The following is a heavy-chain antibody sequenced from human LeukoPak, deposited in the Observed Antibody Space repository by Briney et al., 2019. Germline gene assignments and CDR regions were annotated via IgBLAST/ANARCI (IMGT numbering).Heavy chain of an antibody. CDR3: ARDKDRDATYYYYMDV. CDR1: GGSFRGYY. CDR2: INHSGIT. V-gene: IGHV4-34*01. D-gene: IGHD2-15*01. J-gene: IGHJ6*03. Sequence: SETLSLTCAVYGGSFRGYYWSWIRQPPGKGLEWIGEINHSGITNYNPSLKSRVTISVDTSKNQFSLKLNSVTAADTALYYCARDKDRDATYYYYMDVWGKGTTVTVSS.